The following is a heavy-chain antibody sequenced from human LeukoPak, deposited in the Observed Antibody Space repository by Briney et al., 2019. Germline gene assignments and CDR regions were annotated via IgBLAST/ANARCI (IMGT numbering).Heavy chain of an antibody. Sequence: PGGSLRLSCAASGLMFSTSGMHWVRQAPGKGLEWVAFIQYDGSEIYYADSLKGRFTISGDNSKNTLYLQMNSLRAEDTAVFYCARGSGAAKIGQMLNYWGQGTLVTVSS. CDR3: ARGSGAAKIGQMLNY. CDR1: GLMFSTSG. CDR2: IQYDGSEI. D-gene: IGHD3-10*02. V-gene: IGHV3-30*02. J-gene: IGHJ4*02.